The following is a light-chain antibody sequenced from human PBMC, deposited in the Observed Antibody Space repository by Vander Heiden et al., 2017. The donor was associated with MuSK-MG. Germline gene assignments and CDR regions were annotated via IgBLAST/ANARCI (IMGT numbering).Light chain of an antibody. CDR3: QYYASSLRGCDV. CDR1: SSNIGAGYD. J-gene: IGLJ1*01. CDR2: VNS. V-gene: IGLV1-40*01. Sequence: QSVLTPPPSVSGAPGQRVPISCTGSSSNIGAGYDVHWYQQLPGTAHKLRSVVNSNRPSGVPDRFSGSKSCTSDSLAVHGLQAEDESEEDGQYYASSLRGCDVFGTGTKVTVL.